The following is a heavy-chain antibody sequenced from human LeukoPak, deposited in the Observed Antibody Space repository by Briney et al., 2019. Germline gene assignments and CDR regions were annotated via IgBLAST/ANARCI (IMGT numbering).Heavy chain of an antibody. D-gene: IGHD2-2*01. CDR2: ISYDGSNE. CDR1: GFTFSSYA. V-gene: IGHV3-30-3*01. CDR3: ARDRIEPAADGSFDI. Sequence: PGGSLRLSCAASGFTFSSYAMHWVRQAPGKGLEWVAVISYDGSNEYYADSVKGRFTISRDNSKNTLYLQMNSLRTEDTAVYYCARDRIEPAADGSFDIWGQGTMVTVSS. J-gene: IGHJ3*02.